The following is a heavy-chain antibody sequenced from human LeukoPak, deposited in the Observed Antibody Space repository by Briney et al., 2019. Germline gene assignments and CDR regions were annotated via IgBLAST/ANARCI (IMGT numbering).Heavy chain of an antibody. CDR1: GFTFSSYG. J-gene: IGHJ4*02. D-gene: IGHD4-17*01. CDR2: ISYDGSNK. CDR3: AKVSTVTSSFDY. V-gene: IGHV3-30*18. Sequence: PGGSLRLSCAASGFTFSSYGMHWVRQAPGKGLEWVAVISYDGSNKYYADSVKGRFTISRDNSKNTLYPQMNSLRAEDTAVYYCAKVSTVTSSFDYWGQGTLVTVSS.